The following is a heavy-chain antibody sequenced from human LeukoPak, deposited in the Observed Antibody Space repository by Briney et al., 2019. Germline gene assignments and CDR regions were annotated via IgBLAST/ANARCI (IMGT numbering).Heavy chain of an antibody. D-gene: IGHD6-19*01. CDR1: GGSFSGYY. J-gene: IGHJ4*02. Sequence: SETLSLTWAVYGGSFSGYYWSWIRQPPGKGLEWIGEINHSGSTNYNPSLKSRVTISVDTSKKQFSLKLSSVTAADTAVYYCARGTPSGIAVAGNYFDYWGQGTLVTVSS. V-gene: IGHV4-34*01. CDR3: ARGTPSGIAVAGNYFDY. CDR2: INHSGST.